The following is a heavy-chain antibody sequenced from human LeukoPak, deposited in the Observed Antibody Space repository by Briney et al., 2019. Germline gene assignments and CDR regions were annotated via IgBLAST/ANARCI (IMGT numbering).Heavy chain of an antibody. CDR3: ARLEDYSSSWYVLDY. V-gene: IGHV3-7*03. Sequence: GGSLRLSCAAFGFTFSSYWMSWVRQAPGKGLEWVANIKQDGSEKYYVDSVKGRFTISRDNAKNSLYLQMNSLRAEDTAVYYCARLEDYSSSWYVLDYWGQGTLVTVSS. J-gene: IGHJ4*02. CDR2: IKQDGSEK. CDR1: GFTFSSYW. D-gene: IGHD6-13*01.